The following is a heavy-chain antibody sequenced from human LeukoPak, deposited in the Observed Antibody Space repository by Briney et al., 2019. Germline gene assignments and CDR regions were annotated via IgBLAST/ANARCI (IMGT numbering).Heavy chain of an antibody. Sequence: GGSLRLSCAASGFTFSSYAVSWVRQAPGKGLEWVSYISSSGSTIYYADSVKGRFTISRDNAKNSLYLQMNSLRAEDTAVYYCARDASDWNQKTYYYYYYMDVWGKGTTVTVSS. CDR1: GFTFSSYA. J-gene: IGHJ6*03. CDR3: ARDASDWNQKTYYYYYYMDV. D-gene: IGHD1-1*01. CDR2: ISSSGSTI. V-gene: IGHV3-48*04.